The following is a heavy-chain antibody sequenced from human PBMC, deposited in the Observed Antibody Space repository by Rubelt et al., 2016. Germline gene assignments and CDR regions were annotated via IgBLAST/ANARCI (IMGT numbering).Heavy chain of an antibody. J-gene: IGHJ4*02. CDR3: ASDADYYDSSGYYPY. CDR2: ISAYNGNT. Sequence: QVQLVQSGAEVKKPGASVKVSCKASGYTFTSYGISWVRQAPGQGLEWMGWISAYNGNTNYAQTLQGRVTTTTDTSTSTAYMELRSLRSDDTAVYYCASDADYYDSSGYYPYWGQGTLVTVSS. D-gene: IGHD3-22*01. CDR1: GYTFTSYG. V-gene: IGHV1-18*01.